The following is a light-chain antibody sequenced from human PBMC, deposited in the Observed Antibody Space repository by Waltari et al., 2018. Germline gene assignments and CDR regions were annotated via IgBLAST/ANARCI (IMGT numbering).Light chain of an antibody. V-gene: IGLV2-23*02. CDR2: DVT. CDR1: NSDVGRYNL. Sequence: QSALTQPASVSGSPGQSITISCTGTNSDVGRYNLVSWYQQHPDKAPKLIIYDVTERPSGVSDRLSGSKSGNTASLTISGLQAEDEADYYCCSYAGSFTWVFGGGTKLTVL. J-gene: IGLJ3*02. CDR3: CSYAGSFTWV.